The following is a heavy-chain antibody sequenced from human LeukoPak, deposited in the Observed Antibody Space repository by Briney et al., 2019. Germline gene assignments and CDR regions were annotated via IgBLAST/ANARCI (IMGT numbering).Heavy chain of an antibody. Sequence: PGGSLRLSCAASGFAFSNYWMFWVRQAPGKGLVWISQTDTEGADTTYGDPAKGRFTASRDNAKNTLYLQMNSVRVEDTAVYFCARGTAITAGIDFWGQGTLVTVSS. V-gene: IGHV3-74*01. J-gene: IGHJ4*02. D-gene: IGHD6-19*01. CDR2: TDTEGADT. CDR1: GFAFSNYW. CDR3: ARGTAITAGIDF.